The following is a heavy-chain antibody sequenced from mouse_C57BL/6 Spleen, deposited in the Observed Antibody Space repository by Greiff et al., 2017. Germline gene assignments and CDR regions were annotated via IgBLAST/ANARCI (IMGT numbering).Heavy chain of an antibody. CDR1: GFTFSDYG. D-gene: IGHD4-1*01. CDR2: ISSGSSTI. CDR3: ARPWDLYAMDY. Sequence: EVKLVESGGGLVKPGGSLKLSCAASGFTFSDYGMHWVRQAPEKGLEWVAYISSGSSTIYYADTVKGRFTISRDNAKNTLFLQMTSLRSEDTAMYYCARPWDLYAMDYWGQGTSVTVSS. V-gene: IGHV5-17*01. J-gene: IGHJ4*01.